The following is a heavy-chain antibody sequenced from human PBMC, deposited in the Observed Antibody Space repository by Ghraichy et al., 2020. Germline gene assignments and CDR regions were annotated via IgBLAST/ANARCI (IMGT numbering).Heavy chain of an antibody. V-gene: IGHV4-39*01. CDR2: IYYSGST. CDR3: ARHAGYSSLTHYYYYYMDV. D-gene: IGHD6-13*01. Sequence: SQTLSLTCTVSGGSISSSSYYWGWIRQPPGKGLEWIGSIYYSGSTYYNPSLKSRVTISVDTSKNQFSLKLSSVTAADTAVYYCARHAGYSSLTHYYYYYMDVWGKGTTVTVSS. J-gene: IGHJ6*03. CDR1: GGSISSSSYY.